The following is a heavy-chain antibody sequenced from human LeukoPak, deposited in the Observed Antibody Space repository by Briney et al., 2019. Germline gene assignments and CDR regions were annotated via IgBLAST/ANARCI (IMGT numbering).Heavy chain of an antibody. CDR1: GGSISSYY. CDR3: ASRTYFGSGPDY. V-gene: IGHV4-59*01. J-gene: IGHJ4*02. CDR2: IFYSGST. D-gene: IGHD3-10*01. Sequence: SETLSLTCTVSGGSISSYYWSWIRQPPGKGLEWIGYIFYSGSTNYNPSLKSRVSISADTSKNQFSLKPYSVTAADTAVYYCASRTYFGSGPDYWGQGTLVTVSS.